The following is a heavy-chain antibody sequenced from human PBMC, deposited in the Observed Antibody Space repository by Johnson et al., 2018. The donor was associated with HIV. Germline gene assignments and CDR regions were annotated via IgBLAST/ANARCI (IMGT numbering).Heavy chain of an antibody. V-gene: IGHV3-30*19. J-gene: IGHJ3*02. CDR2: ISYDGSNK. CDR1: GFTFSSYG. Sequence: QVQLVESGGGVVQPGRSLRLSCAASGFTFSSYGMHWVRQAPGKGLEWVAVISYDGSNKYYADSVKGRFTISRDNSKNTLYLQMNSLRAEDTAVYYCARSAGLLGRAFDIWGQGTMVTVSS. D-gene: IGHD2-15*01. CDR3: ARSAGLLGRAFDI.